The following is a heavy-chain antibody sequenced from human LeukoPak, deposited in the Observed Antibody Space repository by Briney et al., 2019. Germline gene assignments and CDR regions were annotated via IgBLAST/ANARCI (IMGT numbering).Heavy chain of an antibody. CDR3: ARGWVAAANGYFDY. CDR1: GGSISNYY. CDR2: IYYSGST. J-gene: IGHJ4*02. D-gene: IGHD6-13*01. V-gene: IGHV4-59*01. Sequence: PSETLSLTCTVSGGSISNYYWSWIRQPPGKGLEWIGYIYYSGSTNYNPSLKSRVTISVDTSKNQFSLKLSSVTAADTAVYYCARGWVAAANGYFDYWGQGTLVTVSS.